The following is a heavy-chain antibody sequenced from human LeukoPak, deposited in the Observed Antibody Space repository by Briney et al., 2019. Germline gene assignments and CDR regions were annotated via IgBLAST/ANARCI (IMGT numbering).Heavy chain of an antibody. CDR2: IYTSGST. D-gene: IGHD6-13*01. CDR1: GGSISSYY. CDR3: ARVRYSSWYYYFDY. J-gene: IGHJ4*02. V-gene: IGHV4-4*07. Sequence: SETLSLTCTVSGGSISSYYWSWIRQPAGKGLEWIGRIYTSGSTNYNPSLKSRVTMSVDTSKNRFSLKLSSVTAADTAVYYCARVRYSSWYYYFDYWGQGTLVTVSS.